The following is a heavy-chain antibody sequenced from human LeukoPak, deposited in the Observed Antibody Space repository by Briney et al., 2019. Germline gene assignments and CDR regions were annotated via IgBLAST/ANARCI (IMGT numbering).Heavy chain of an antibody. D-gene: IGHD3-22*01. CDR1: GGSISSGGYS. Sequence: SETLSLTCTVSGGSISSGGYSWSWLRQHPGKGLEWIGYIYYSGSTYYNPSLKSRVTISVDTSKNQFSLKLSSVTAADTAVYYCARDVETADSSGYPYGMDVWGQGTTVTVSS. CDR2: IYYSGST. V-gene: IGHV4-31*03. J-gene: IGHJ6*02. CDR3: ARDVETADSSGYPYGMDV.